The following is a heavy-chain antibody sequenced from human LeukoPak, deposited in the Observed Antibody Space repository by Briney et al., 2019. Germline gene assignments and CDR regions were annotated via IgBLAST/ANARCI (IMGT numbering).Heavy chain of an antibody. CDR3: AKDDDTAMVTATGYYGMDV. CDR1: GFTFSSYA. V-gene: IGHV3-23*01. Sequence: GGSLRLSCAASGFTFSSYAISWVRQAPGKGLEWVSAISGSGGSTYYADSVKGRFTISRDNSKNTLYLQMNSLRAEDTAVYYCAKDDDTAMVTATGYYGMDVWGQGTTVTVSS. J-gene: IGHJ6*02. CDR2: ISGSGGST. D-gene: IGHD5-18*01.